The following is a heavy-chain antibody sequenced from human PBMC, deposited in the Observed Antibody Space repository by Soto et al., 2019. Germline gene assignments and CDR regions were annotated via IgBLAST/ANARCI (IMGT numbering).Heavy chain of an antibody. CDR1: GGSFSGYY. CDR2: INHSGST. D-gene: IGHD6-6*01. Sequence: SETLSLTCAVYGGSFSGYYWSWIRQPPGKGLEWIGEINHSGSTNYNPSLKSRVTISVDTSKNQFSLKLSSVTAADTAVYYCARGRSRGLYSSSQTFDYWGQGTLVTVSS. J-gene: IGHJ4*02. CDR3: ARGRSRGLYSSSQTFDY. V-gene: IGHV4-34*01.